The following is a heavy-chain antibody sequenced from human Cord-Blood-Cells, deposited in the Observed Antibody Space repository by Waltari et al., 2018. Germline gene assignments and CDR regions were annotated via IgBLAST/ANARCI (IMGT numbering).Heavy chain of an antibody. J-gene: IGHJ5*02. CDR2: IGTAGDT. V-gene: IGHV3-13*01. D-gene: IGHD6-19*01. CDR3: VAGRTSSGWFDP. CDR1: GFTFSSYD. Sequence: SLRLSCAASGFTFSSYDMHWVRQATGKGLEWVSAIGTAGDTYYPGSVKGRFTISRENAKNSLYLQMNSLRAGDTAVYYCVAGRTSSGWFDPWGQGTLVTVSS.